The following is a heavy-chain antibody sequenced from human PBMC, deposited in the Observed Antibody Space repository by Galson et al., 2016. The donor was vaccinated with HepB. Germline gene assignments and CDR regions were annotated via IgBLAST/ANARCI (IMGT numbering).Heavy chain of an antibody. D-gene: IGHD3-3*01. Sequence: SLRLSCAASGFTFSSYAMHWVRQAPGKGLEWVAVISYDGSNKYYADSVKGRFTISRDNSKNTLHLQMNSLRAEDTAVYYCARGRRYDFLSGYPPFDYWGQGTLVTVSS. J-gene: IGHJ4*02. CDR2: ISYDGSNK. CDR1: GFTFSSYA. CDR3: ARGRRYDFLSGYPPFDY. V-gene: IGHV3-30-3*01.